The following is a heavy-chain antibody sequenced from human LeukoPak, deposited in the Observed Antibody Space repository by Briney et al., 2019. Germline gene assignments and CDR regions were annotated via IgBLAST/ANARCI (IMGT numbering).Heavy chain of an antibody. D-gene: IGHD1-1*01. Sequence: GASVKVSCKASGYTFTGYAMHWVRQAPGQRLEWMGWINTGNGNTQYSQKFQGRVTITRDTSATTAYMELSSLRSEDTAVYYCARDRATGTTWSYNWFDPWGQGTLVTVSS. CDR1: GYTFTGYA. J-gene: IGHJ5*02. V-gene: IGHV1-3*04. CDR2: INTGNGNT. CDR3: ARDRATGTTWSYNWFDP.